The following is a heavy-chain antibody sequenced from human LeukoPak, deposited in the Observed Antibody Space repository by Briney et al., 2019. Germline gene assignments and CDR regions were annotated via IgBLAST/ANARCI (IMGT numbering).Heavy chain of an antibody. Sequence: ASVKVSCKASGYTFTGYYMHWVRQAPGQGLEWMGWINPNSGGTNYAQKFQGRVTMTRDTSISTAYMELSRLRSDDTAVYYCARVVYSSSWVAWFDPWSQGTLVTVSS. CDR2: INPNSGGT. CDR3: ARVVYSSSWVAWFDP. V-gene: IGHV1-2*02. J-gene: IGHJ5*02. D-gene: IGHD6-6*01. CDR1: GYTFTGYY.